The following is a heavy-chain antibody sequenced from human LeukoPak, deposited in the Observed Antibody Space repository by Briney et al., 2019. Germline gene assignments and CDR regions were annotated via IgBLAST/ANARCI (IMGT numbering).Heavy chain of an antibody. V-gene: IGHV3-20*04. D-gene: IGHD3-22*01. CDR2: INWNGGST. Sequence: PGGSLRLSCAASGFTFDDYGMSWVRQAPGKGLEWVSGINWNGGSTGYADSVKGRFTISRDNAKNPLYLQMNSLRAEDTALYYCARADSTGYFLGHFDYWGQGTLVTVSS. J-gene: IGHJ4*02. CDR3: ARADSTGYFLGHFDY. CDR1: GFTFDDYG.